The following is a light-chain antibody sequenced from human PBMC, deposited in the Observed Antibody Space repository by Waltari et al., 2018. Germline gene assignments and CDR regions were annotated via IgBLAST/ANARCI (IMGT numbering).Light chain of an antibody. V-gene: IGKV3-20*01. J-gene: IGKJ1*01. CDR2: GAS. Sequence: ELVLTQSPLTLSLSPGDRAILSCRASQSVSKYLAWYQQKPGQAPRLLIFGASSRATGIPDRFSGSGSGTDLSLTISRVEPEDFAVYYCQQYVSLPATFGQGTKVEIE. CDR1: QSVSKY. CDR3: QQYVSLPAT.